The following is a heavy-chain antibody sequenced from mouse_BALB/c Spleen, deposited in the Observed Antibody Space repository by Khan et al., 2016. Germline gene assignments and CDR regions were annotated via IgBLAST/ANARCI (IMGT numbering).Heavy chain of an antibody. CDR2: IWSDGST. CDR3: TRQGGATMDY. D-gene: IGHD3-1*01. V-gene: IGHV2-6-2*01. CDR1: GFSLTSYG. J-gene: IGHJ4*01. Sequence: QVQLKQSGPDLVAPSQSLSITCTVSGFSLTSYGVHWVRQPPGKGLEWLVVIWSDGSTTYNSALKSRLSISKDNSKSQVFLKMNRLQTEDTAMYYGTRQGGATMDYWGQGTSVTVSS.